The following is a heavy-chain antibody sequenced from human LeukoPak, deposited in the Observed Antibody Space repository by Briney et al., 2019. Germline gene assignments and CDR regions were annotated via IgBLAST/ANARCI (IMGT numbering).Heavy chain of an antibody. Sequence: KPSETLSLTCTVSGGSISSSSYYWGWIRQPPGKGLEWIGSMYYRGSSYYNPSLKSRVTMSVDTSKNQFSLKLSSVTVADTAVYYCANAACYSVDYWGQGTLVTVSS. CDR2: MYYRGSS. J-gene: IGHJ4*02. V-gene: IGHV4-39*01. CDR3: ANAACYSVDY. D-gene: IGHD2-15*01. CDR1: GGSISSSSYY.